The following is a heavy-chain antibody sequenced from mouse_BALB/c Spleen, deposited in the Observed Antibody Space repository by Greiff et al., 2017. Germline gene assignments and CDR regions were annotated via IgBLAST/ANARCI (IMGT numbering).Heavy chain of an antibody. CDR3: ARDQDYGFYYYAMDY. D-gene: IGHD1-2*01. Sequence: EVQVVESGGGLVQPGGSLKLSCAASGFTFSSYGMSWVRQTPDKRLELVATINSNGGSTYYPDSVKGRFTISRDNAKNTLYLQMSSLKSEDTAMYYCARDQDYGFYYYAMDYWGQGTSVTVSS. CDR2: INSNGGST. CDR1: GFTFSSYG. V-gene: IGHV5-6-3*01. J-gene: IGHJ4*01.